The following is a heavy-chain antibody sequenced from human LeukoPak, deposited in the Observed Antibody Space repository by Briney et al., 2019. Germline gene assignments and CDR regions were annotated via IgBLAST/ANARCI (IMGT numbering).Heavy chain of an antibody. CDR3: ARGDTVVTDGLDY. J-gene: IGHJ4*02. CDR1: GYTFTGYY. D-gene: IGHD4-23*01. V-gene: IGHV1-46*01. CDR2: INPSGGST. Sequence: ATVKVSCKASGYTFTGYYMHWVRQAPGQGLEWMGIINPSGGSTSYAQKFQGRVTMTRDMSTSTVYMELSSLRSEDTAVYYCARGDTVVTDGLDYWGQGTLVTVSS.